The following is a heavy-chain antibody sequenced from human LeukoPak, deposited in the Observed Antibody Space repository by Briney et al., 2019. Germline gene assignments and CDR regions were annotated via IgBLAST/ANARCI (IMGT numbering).Heavy chain of an antibody. J-gene: IGHJ6*02. V-gene: IGHV3-30-3*01. CDR1: GFTFSSYA. CDR3: ARGDSSGYYPHYYGMDV. CDR2: ISYDGSNK. D-gene: IGHD3-22*01. Sequence: PGGSLRLSCAASGFTFSSYAMHWVRQAPGKGLEWVAVISYDGSNKYYADSVKGRFTISRDNSKNTLYLQMNSLRAEDTAVYYCARGDSSGYYPHYYGMDVWGQGTTVTVSS.